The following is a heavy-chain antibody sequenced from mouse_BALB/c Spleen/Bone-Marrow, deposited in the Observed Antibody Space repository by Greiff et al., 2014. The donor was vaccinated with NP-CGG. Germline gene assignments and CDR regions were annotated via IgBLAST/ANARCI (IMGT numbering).Heavy chain of an antibody. CDR3: ARQITTVDYAMDY. CDR2: INPSTGYT. Sequence: VQRVESGAELAKPGASVKMSCKASGYTFTSYWCTWEKQRPGRGLKGMGYINPSTGYTEYNQKFKDKATLTADKSSSTAYMQLSSLTSEDSAVYYCARQITTVDYAMDYWGQGTSVTVSS. CDR1: GYTFTSYW. D-gene: IGHD1-1*01. J-gene: IGHJ4*01. V-gene: IGHV1-7*01.